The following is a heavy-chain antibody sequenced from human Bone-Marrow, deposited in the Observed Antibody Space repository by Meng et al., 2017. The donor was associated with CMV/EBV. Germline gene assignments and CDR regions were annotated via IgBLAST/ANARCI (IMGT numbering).Heavy chain of an antibody. V-gene: IGHV3-11*01. CDR2: ISSSGSTI. CDR1: GFTFSDYY. Sequence: GGSLRLSCAASGFTFSDYYMSWIRQAPGKGLEWVSYISSSGSTIYYADSVKGRFTISRDNAKNSLYLQMNSLRAEDTAVYYCARTRAYYYYYYGMDVWGQGTTVTGSS. CDR3: ARTRAYYYYYYGMDV. J-gene: IGHJ6*02.